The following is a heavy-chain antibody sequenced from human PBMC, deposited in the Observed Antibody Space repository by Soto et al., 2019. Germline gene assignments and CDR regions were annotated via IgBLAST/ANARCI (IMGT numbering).Heavy chain of an antibody. CDR2: ISSSSYTI. J-gene: IGHJ4*02. CDR3: ARAPATAPVDC. CDR1: GFSFSSYS. V-gene: IGHV3-48*01. D-gene: IGHD2-2*01. Sequence: EVQLVESGGGLVQPGGSLRLSCAASGFSFSSYSMNWVRQAPGKGLEWVSYISSSSYTIYYADSVKGRFTISRDNVKNSLYLQMKRLRAEDTAVYYCARAPATAPVDCWGQGTLVTVSS.